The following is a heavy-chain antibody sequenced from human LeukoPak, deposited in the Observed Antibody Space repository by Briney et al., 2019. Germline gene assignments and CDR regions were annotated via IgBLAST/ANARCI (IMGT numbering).Heavy chain of an antibody. CDR1: GGSISSSSYY. CDR3: ARDYYDSSGYYYDLDFFDY. J-gene: IGHJ4*02. V-gene: IGHV4-39*01. D-gene: IGHD3-22*01. Sequence: SETLSLTCTVSGGSISSSSYYWGWIRQPPGKGLEWIGSIYYSGSTYYNPSLKSRVTISVDTSKNQFSLKLSSVTAADTAVYYCARDYYDSSGYYYDLDFFDYRGQGTLVTVSS. CDR2: IYYSGST.